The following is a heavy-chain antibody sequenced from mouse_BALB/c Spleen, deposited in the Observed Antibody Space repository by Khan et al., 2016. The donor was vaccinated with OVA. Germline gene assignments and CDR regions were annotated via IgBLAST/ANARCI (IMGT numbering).Heavy chain of an antibody. CDR1: GYTFTNYG. CDR2: ISTYTGEP. J-gene: IGHJ4*01. Sequence: QVQLKQSGPELKKPGETVKISCKASGYTFTNYGMNWVKQAPGKALKRMGWISTYTGEPTYADDFKGRFAFSLETSASTAYLPINNLKNEDTATYVCTRPPHFSYVLVYWGQGTSVTVSS. CDR3: TRPPHFSYVLVY. V-gene: IGHV9-3-1*01.